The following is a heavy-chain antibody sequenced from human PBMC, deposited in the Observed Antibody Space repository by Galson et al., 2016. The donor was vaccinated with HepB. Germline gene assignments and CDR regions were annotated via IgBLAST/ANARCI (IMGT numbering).Heavy chain of an antibody. D-gene: IGHD5-12*01. CDR2: LSPSTRYT. J-gene: IGHJ4*02. Sequence: SLRLSCAASGFTFTEYYMTWIRQAPGKGLEWLSYLSPSTRYTNSADSVKGRFIIFRDNAKNSVYLQMNSLRAEDTAVYYCARDPGGYGFIDSWGQGTLVTVSS. CDR1: GFTFTEYY. CDR3: ARDPGGYGFIDS. V-gene: IGHV3-11*06.